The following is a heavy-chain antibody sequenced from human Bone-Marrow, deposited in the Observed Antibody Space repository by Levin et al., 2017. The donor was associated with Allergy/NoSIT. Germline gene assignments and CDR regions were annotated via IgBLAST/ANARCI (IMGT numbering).Heavy chain of an antibody. CDR3: AREMESGADDAFDI. CDR1: RSSLTDHY. J-gene: IGHJ3*02. V-gene: IGHV1-2*06. CDR2: TSPKSGAS. D-gene: IGHD3-10*01. Sequence: GESLKISCQASRSSLTDHYMHWIRQAPGQGLEWMGRTSPKSGASNYAQKFQGRVTMTRATYINTAYMELSRLTSDDTAVYYCAREMESGADDAFDIWGQGTLVTVS.